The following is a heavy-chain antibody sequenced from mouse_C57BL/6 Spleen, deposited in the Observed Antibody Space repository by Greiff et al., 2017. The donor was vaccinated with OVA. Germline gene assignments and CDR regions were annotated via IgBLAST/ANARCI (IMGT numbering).Heavy chain of an antibody. CDR3: AKLYFDY. CDR2: IWGDGSK. V-gene: IGHV2-3*01. J-gene: IGHJ2*01. CDR1: GFSLTSYG. Sequence: QVQLQQSGPGLVAPSPCLSIPCTVSGFSLTSYGVSWVRQPPGKGLEWLGVIWGDGSKNYHSATISRLSISEDNYKSQVFLKLNSLQTDDTATYYCAKLYFDYWGQGTTLTVSS.